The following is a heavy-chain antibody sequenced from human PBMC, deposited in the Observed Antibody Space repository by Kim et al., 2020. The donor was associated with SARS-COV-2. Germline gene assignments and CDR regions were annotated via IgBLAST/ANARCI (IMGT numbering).Heavy chain of an antibody. J-gene: IGHJ4*02. D-gene: IGHD3-10*01. V-gene: IGHV4-34*01. CDR2: INHSGST. Sequence: SETLSLTCAVYGGSFSGYYWSWIRQPPGKGLEWIGEINHSGSTNYNPSLKSRVTISVDTSKNQFSLKLSSVTAADTAVYYCERGLQITMVRGAGYWGQGTLVTVSS. CDR3: ERGLQITMVRGAGY. CDR1: GGSFSGYY.